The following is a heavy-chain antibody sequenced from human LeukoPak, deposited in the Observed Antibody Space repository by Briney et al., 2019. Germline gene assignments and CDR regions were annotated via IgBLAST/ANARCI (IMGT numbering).Heavy chain of an antibody. V-gene: IGHV1-69*13. CDR1: GYTFTSYG. CDR2: IIPIFGTA. D-gene: IGHD6-13*01. Sequence: ASVKVSCKASGYTFTSYGISWVRQAPGQGLEWMGGIIPIFGTANYAQKFQGRVTITADESTSTAYMELSSLRSEDTAVYYCARAPYSSSWYFSRYYYGMDVWGQGTTVTVSS. J-gene: IGHJ6*02. CDR3: ARAPYSSSWYFSRYYYGMDV.